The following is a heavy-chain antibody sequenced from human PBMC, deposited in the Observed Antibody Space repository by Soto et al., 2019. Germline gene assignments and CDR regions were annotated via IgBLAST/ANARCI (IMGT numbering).Heavy chain of an antibody. CDR3: ARGFAGGLRANHAFDY. D-gene: IGHD4-17*01. CDR1: GRSSSDYY. V-gene: IGHV4-34*01. CDR2: NTHSGST. J-gene: IGHJ4*02. Sequence: SETMSLTCAACGRSSSDYYCSWIHAPPQEGEEWIGNNTHSGSTNYNPSLKSRVTISVDTSKNQFSLKLSSVTAADTAVYYCARGFAGGLRANHAFDYWGQGTLVTVS.